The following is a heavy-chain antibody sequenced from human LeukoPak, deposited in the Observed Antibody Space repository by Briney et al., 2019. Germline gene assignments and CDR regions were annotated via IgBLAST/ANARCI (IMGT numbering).Heavy chain of an antibody. CDR3: ASAPYLYACFDY. V-gene: IGHV4-59*01. D-gene: IGHD2-2*01. J-gene: IGHJ4*02. CDR1: GGSFSSYY. Sequence: PSETLSLTCAVYGGSFSSYYWSWIRQPPGKGLEWIGYIYYSGSTNYNPSLKSRVTISVDTSKNQFSLKLSSVTAADTAVYYCASAPYLYACFDYWGQGTLVTVSS. CDR2: IYYSGST.